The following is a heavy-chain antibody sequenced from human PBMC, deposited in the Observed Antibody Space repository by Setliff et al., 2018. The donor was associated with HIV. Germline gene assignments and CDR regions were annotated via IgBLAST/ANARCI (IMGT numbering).Heavy chain of an antibody. J-gene: IGHJ6*02. CDR2: INRSGSA. CDR3: EREKRQIGSSDYYHLYGLDV. Sequence: PSETLSLTCAVYGGSFSGHSCTWIRQPPGKGLEWIGEINRSGSANYNRSLKSRVTMSVDTSKNQVSLKLNSVNSADTAVYYCEREKRQIGSSDYYHLYGLDVGGQGTTVTVSS. D-gene: IGHD3-22*01. CDR1: GGSFSGHS. V-gene: IGHV4-34*01.